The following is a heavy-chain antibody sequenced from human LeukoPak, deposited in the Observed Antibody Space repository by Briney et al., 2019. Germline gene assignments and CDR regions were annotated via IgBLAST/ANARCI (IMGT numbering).Heavy chain of an antibody. CDR3: ARQGFGEPYFDY. CDR2: IKQDGSEK. Sequence: GGSLRLSCAASGFAFSTYWMTWVRQAPGKGLEWVANIKQDGSEKYYVDSVKGRFTISRDNAKNSLYLQMNSLRAEDTAVYYCARQGFGEPYFDYWGQGTLVTVSS. CDR1: GFAFSTYW. V-gene: IGHV3-7*03. J-gene: IGHJ4*02. D-gene: IGHD3-10*01.